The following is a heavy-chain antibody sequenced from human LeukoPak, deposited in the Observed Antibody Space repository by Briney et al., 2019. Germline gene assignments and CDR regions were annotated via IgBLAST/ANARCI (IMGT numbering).Heavy chain of an antibody. D-gene: IGHD2-15*01. CDR1: GYSFTSYR. CDR2: IYPGDSDT. J-gene: IGHJ5*02. CDR3: ARLETVGYCSGGSCYSLPNWFDP. Sequence: KDGESLKISCKGSGYSFTSYRIGWVRQMPGKGLEWMGIIYPGDSDTRYSPSFQGQVTISADKSISTAYLQWSSLKASDTAMYYCARLETVGYCSGGSCYSLPNWFDPWGQGTLVTVSS. V-gene: IGHV5-51*01.